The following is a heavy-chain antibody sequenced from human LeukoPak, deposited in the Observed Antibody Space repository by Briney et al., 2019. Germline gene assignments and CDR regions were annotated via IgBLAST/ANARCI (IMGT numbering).Heavy chain of an antibody. CDR3: AREGVGGYTEAFDY. Sequence: PGGSLRLSCAASGFTFSIYSMNWVRQAPRKGLEWVSAIDSSSRSIYYADSVKGRFTVSRDDAKNSLYLQMNSLRAEDTAVYYCAREGVGGYTEAFDYWGQGTLVTVSS. CDR2: IDSSSRSI. CDR1: GFTFSIYS. J-gene: IGHJ4*02. D-gene: IGHD5-12*01. V-gene: IGHV3-21*01.